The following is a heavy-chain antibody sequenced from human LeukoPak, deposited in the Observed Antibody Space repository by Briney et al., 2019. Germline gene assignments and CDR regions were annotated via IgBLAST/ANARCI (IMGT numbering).Heavy chain of an antibody. CDR3: ARDLASSSWFSGSYYAFDY. D-gene: IGHD1-26*01. J-gene: IGHJ4*02. CDR2: ISAYNGNT. V-gene: IGHV1-18*01. Sequence: ASVKVSCKASGYTFTSYGISWVRQAPGQGLEWMGWISAYNGNTNYAQKLQGRVTMTTDTSTSTAYMELRSLRSDDTAVYYCARDLASSSWFSGSYYAFDYWGQGTLATVSS. CDR1: GYTFTSYG.